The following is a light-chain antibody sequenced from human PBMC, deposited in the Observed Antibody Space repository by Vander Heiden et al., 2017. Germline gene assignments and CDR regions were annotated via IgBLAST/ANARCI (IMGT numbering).Light chain of an antibody. CDR3: AVRDDNLRAVV. V-gene: IGLV1-44*01. CDR2: LDH. J-gene: IGLJ3*02. CDR1: SSTIGSRT. Sequence: QSVLTQPPSASGTPRQRVSIPCSGRSSTIGSRTVTWYQQYPGAAPKLLIYLDHQRPSGVADRFSGSKSGTSASLAISGLQYEDEADYYCAVRDDNLRAVVFGGGTKLTVL.